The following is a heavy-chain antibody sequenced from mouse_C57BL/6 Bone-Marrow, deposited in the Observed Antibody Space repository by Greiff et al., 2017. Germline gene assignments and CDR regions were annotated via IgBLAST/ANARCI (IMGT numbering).Heavy chain of an antibody. Sequence: SGPVLVKPGASVKMSCKASGYTFTDYYMNWVEQSHGKSLEWIGVINPYNGGTSYNQKFKGKATLTVDKSSSTAYMELNILTSEDSAVYYCAREGPWFAYWGQGTLVTGSA. J-gene: IGHJ3*01. CDR1: GYTFTDYY. CDR3: AREGPWFAY. CDR2: INPYNGGT. V-gene: IGHV1-19*01.